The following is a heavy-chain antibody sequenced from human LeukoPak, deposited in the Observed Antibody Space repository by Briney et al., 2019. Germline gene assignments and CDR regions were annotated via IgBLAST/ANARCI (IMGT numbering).Heavy chain of an antibody. Sequence: SQTLSLTCTVSGGSISSGGYYWSWIRQHPGKGLEWIGYIYYSGSTYHNPSLKSRVTISVDTSKNQFSLKLSSVTAADTAVYYCARDRGGNSGFYYWGQGTLVTVSS. CDR2: IYYSGST. V-gene: IGHV4-31*03. D-gene: IGHD4-23*01. CDR3: ARDRGGNSGFYY. J-gene: IGHJ4*02. CDR1: GGSISSGGYY.